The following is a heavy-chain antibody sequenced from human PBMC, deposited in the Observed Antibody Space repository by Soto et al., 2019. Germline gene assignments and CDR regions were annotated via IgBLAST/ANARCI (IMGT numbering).Heavy chain of an antibody. CDR3: AKDRSGLVLMVYAMGYYYGMDV. V-gene: IGHV3-30*18. CDR2: ISYDGSNK. Sequence: LRLSCAASGFTFSSYGMHWVRQAPGKGLGWVAVISYDGSNKYYADSVKGRFTISRDNSKNTLYLQMNSLRAEDTAVYYCAKDRSGLVLMVYAMGYYYGMDVWGQGTTVTVSS. CDR1: GFTFSSYG. D-gene: IGHD2-8*01. J-gene: IGHJ6*02.